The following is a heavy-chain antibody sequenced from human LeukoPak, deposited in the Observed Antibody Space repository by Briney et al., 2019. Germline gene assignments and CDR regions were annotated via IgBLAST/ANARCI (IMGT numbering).Heavy chain of an antibody. CDR2: IYQTESP. V-gene: IGHV4-4*02. CDR1: AGSISSSDW. J-gene: IGHJ4*02. D-gene: IGHD2-2*01. CDR3: ARDPHCSSSRCPFGY. Sequence: PSETLSPTCAVSAGSISSSDWWSWVRQPPGKGLEWIGYIYQTESPKYSASLQSRVTISLDRSKNQFSLKLTSVTAADAAVCYCARDPHCSSSRCPFGYWGQGALVTVSS.